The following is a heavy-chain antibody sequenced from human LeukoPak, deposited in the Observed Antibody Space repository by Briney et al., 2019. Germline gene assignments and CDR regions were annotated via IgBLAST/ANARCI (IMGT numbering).Heavy chain of an antibody. J-gene: IGHJ4*02. CDR2: ISSSGTTI. CDR3: ARKYCSTTSCLFDN. CDR1: GFTFSSYW. Sequence: AGGSLRLSCAASGFTFSSYWMNWVRQAPGKGLQWVSDISSSGTTIYYADSVKGRFTISRDNAKNSLYLQMNSLRAEDTAVYYCARKYCSTTSCLFDNWGQGTLVTVSS. V-gene: IGHV3-48*04. D-gene: IGHD2-2*01.